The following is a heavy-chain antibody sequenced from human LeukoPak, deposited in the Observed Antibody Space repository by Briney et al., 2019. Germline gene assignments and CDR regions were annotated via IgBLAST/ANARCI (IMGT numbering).Heavy chain of an antibody. J-gene: IGHJ4*02. Sequence: GGSLRLSCAASGFSFSSYAMHWVRQAPGKGLEWVAVMKNDGSFQFYADSAKGRFTISRDNSKDTLYLQMNSLTTEDTAVYYCARGLGSYYFDSWGQGTLVTVSS. CDR2: MKNDGSFQ. CDR3: ARGLGSYYFDS. CDR1: GFSFSSYA. V-gene: IGHV3-30*04. D-gene: IGHD1-26*01.